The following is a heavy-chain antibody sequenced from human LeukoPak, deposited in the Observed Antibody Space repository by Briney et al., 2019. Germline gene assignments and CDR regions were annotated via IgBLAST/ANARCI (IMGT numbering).Heavy chain of an antibody. CDR3: ARGFTTMVRGVTNNWFDP. CDR1: GGSISSGGYY. Sequence: PSETLSLTCTVSGGSISSGGYYWSWIRQRPGKGLEWIGYIYYSGSTYYNPSLKSRVTISVDTSKNQFSLKLSSVTAADTAVYYCARGFTTMVRGVTNNWFDPWGQGTLVTVSS. CDR2: IYYSGST. V-gene: IGHV4-31*03. J-gene: IGHJ5*02. D-gene: IGHD3-10*01.